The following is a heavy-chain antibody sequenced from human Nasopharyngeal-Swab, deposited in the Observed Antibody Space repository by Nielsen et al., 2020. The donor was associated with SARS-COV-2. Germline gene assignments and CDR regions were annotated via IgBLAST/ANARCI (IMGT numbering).Heavy chain of an antibody. CDR3: AKDRVGVWVVVIDAFDI. V-gene: IGHV3-21*04. CDR1: GFTFSSYS. J-gene: IGHJ3*02. Sequence: GESLKISCAASGFTFSSYSMNWVRQAPGKGLEWVSSISSSSSYIYYADSVKGRFTISRDNAKNSLYLQMNSLRAEDTALYYCAKDRVGVWVVVIDAFDIWGQGTMVTVSS. CDR2: ISSSSSYI. D-gene: IGHD3-22*01.